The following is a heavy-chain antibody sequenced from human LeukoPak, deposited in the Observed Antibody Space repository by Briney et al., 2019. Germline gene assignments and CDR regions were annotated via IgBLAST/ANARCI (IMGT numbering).Heavy chain of an antibody. CDR2: IIPIFGTA. J-gene: IGHJ4*02. V-gene: IGHV1-69*13. CDR1: GGTFSSYA. D-gene: IGHD6-19*01. CDR3: ARVPENVRVYGIAVAGTPLLDY. Sequence: GASVKVSCKASGGTFSSYAISWVRQAPGQGLEWMGGIIPIFGTANYAQKFQGRVTITADESTSTAYMELSSLRSDDTAVYYCARVPENVRVYGIAVAGTPLLDYWGQGTLVTVSS.